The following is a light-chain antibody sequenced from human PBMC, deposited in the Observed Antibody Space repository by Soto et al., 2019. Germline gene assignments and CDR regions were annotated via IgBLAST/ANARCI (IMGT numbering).Light chain of an antibody. CDR3: LEHNSWPWT. CDR1: QNVGNS. CDR2: GAS. V-gene: IGKV3-15*01. Sequence: EIVMTQSPATLSVSPGERVTLSCRASQNVGNSLVWYQQKPGQPPRLLIYGASIRATGIPVRFSGCGSGTEFTLTISSLQPEDFAVFYCLEHNSWPWTFGQGTKLQIK. J-gene: IGKJ1*01.